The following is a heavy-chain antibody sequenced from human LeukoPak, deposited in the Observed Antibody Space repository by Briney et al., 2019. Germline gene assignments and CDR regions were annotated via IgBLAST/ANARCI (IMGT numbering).Heavy chain of an antibody. V-gene: IGHV3-9*01. CDR2: ISWNSGSI. CDR3: ASLPTYSSSWYRSLRPVIDY. Sequence: GRSLRLSCAASGFTFDDYAMHWVRHAPGKGLEWVSGISWNSGSIGYADSVEGRFTTSRDNAKNSLYLQMNSLRAEDTAVYYCASLPTYSSSWYRSLRPVIDYWGQGTLVNVSS. D-gene: IGHD6-13*01. J-gene: IGHJ4*02. CDR1: GFTFDDYA.